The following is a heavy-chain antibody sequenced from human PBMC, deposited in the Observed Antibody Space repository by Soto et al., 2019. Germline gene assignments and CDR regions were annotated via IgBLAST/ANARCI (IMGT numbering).Heavy chain of an antibody. V-gene: IGHV4-34*01. CDR2: INHSGST. J-gene: IGHJ4*02. Sequence: PSETLSLTCAVYGGSFSGYYWTWIRQPPGTGLEWIGEINHSGSTSYNPSLKSRVTVSVDTSKNQFSLNLSSVTAADTAVYYCARLGDYYQAFDYWGQGALVTVSS. CDR1: GGSFSGYY. D-gene: IGHD3-22*01. CDR3: ARLGDYYQAFDY.